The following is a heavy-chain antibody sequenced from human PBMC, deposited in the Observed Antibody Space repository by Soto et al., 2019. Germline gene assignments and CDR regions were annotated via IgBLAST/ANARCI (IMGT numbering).Heavy chain of an antibody. CDR1: GYTFTSYY. Sequence: ASVKVSCKASGYTFTSYYMHWVRQAPGQGLEWMGIINPSGGSTSYAQKFQGRVTMTRDTSTSTVYMELSSLRSADTAVYYCARNCLSPMIVVRPLRYGMDVWGQGTTVTVSS. CDR2: INPSGGST. CDR3: ARNCLSPMIVVRPLRYGMDV. J-gene: IGHJ6*02. D-gene: IGHD3-22*01. V-gene: IGHV1-46*01.